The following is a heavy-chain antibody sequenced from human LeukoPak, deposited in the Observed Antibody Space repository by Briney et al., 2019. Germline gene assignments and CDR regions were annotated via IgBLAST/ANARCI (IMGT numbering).Heavy chain of an antibody. CDR3: ARASDRMYDEFWEGYFSSFDF. CDR1: GFTFSSYS. D-gene: IGHD3-3*01. V-gene: IGHV3-21*01. J-gene: IGHJ4*02. Sequence: PGGSLRLSCAASGFTFSSYSMNWVRQAPGKGLEWVSSIGYSSNYIYYADSVKGRFTISRDNAKNSLYLQMNSLRAEDTAVYYCARASDRMYDEFWEGYFSSFDFWGQGTLVTVSS. CDR2: IGYSSNYI.